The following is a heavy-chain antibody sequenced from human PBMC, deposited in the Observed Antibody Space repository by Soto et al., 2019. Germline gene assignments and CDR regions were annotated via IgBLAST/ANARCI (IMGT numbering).Heavy chain of an antibody. CDR2: IDPDGTTT. D-gene: IGHD1-1*01. CDR1: GFDSSYYW. J-gene: IGHJ1*01. V-gene: IGHV3-74*01. Sequence: GGSLRLSCALSGFDSSYYWIQWFRQSPGKGLEWVPRIDPDGTTTNYADSVKGRFSVSRDNAKKTIYLQITTLTADATSFYYCPSGPRPSSAGTAVYWGQGTLVTVSS. CDR3: PSGPRPSSAGTAVY.